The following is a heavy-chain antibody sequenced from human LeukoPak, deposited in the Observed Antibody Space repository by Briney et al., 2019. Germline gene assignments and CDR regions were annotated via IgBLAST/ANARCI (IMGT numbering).Heavy chain of an antibody. CDR2: IYYSGST. D-gene: IGHD3-22*01. Sequence: SETLSLTCAVYGGSFSGYYWSWIRQPPGKGLEWIGYIYYSGSTNYNPSLKSRVTISVDTSKNQFSLKLSSVTAADTAVYYCARAVDYYDSSGHFDWGQGTLVTVSS. CDR3: ARAVDYYDSSGHFD. J-gene: IGHJ4*02. V-gene: IGHV4-59*01. CDR1: GGSFSGYY.